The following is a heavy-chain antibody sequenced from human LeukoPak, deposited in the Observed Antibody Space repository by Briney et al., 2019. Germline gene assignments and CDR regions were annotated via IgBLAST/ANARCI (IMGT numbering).Heavy chain of an antibody. V-gene: IGHV5-51*01. CDR1: GYSFASYW. D-gene: IGHD3-22*01. CDR2: IYPGDSDT. Sequence: GESLKISCNGSGYSFASYWIAWVRQMPGKGLEWMGIIYPGDSDTKYSPSFQGQVTISADKSISTAYLQWSSLKASDTAMYYCARGDISGYFDYWGQGTLVTVSS. J-gene: IGHJ4*02. CDR3: ARGDISGYFDY.